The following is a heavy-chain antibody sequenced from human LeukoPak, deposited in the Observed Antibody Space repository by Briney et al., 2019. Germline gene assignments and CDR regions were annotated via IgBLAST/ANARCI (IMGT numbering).Heavy chain of an antibody. CDR3: AGSAVAGTAIFDY. D-gene: IGHD6-19*01. CDR2: IIPIFGTA. V-gene: IGHV1-69*05. CDR1: GYTFTSYG. Sequence: SVKVSCKASGYTFTSYGISWVRQAPGQGLEWMGGIIPIFGTANYAQKFQGRVTITTDESTSTAYMELSSLRSEDTAVYYCAGSAVAGTAIFDYWGQGTLVTVSS. J-gene: IGHJ4*02.